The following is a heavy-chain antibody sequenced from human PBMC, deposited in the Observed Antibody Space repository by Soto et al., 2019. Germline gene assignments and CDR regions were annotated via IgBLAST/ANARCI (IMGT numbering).Heavy chain of an antibody. J-gene: IGHJ4*02. V-gene: IGHV3-23*01. Sequence: EVQLLESGGGVVQPGGSLRLSCAASGFTFSSYAMSWVRQAPGKGLEWVSAISGSGGSTYYADSVKGRFTISRDNYKNTLYLQMNSLRAEDTAVYYCAKELAVAGTPFDYWGQGTLVTVSS. CDR3: AKELAVAGTPFDY. D-gene: IGHD6-19*01. CDR2: ISGSGGST. CDR1: GFTFSSYA.